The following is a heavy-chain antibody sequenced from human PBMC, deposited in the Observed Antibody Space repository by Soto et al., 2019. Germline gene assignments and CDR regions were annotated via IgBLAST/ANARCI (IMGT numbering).Heavy chain of an antibody. CDR1: GGTFSSYA. D-gene: IGHD3-10*01. V-gene: IGHV1-69*13. Sequence: SVKVSCKASGGTFSSYAISWVRQAPGQGLEWMGGIIPIFGTANYAQKFQGRVTITADESTSTAYMELSSLRSEDTAVYYCARRRDYYYGSGSYLTAYYGMDVWGQGTTVTVS. CDR3: ARRRDYYYGSGSYLTAYYGMDV. CDR2: IIPIFGTA. J-gene: IGHJ6*02.